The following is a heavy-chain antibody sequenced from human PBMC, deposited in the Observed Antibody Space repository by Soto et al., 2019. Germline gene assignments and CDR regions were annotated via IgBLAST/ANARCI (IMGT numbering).Heavy chain of an antibody. CDR2: SVGTANT. CDR3: AKDRQHDGIWTFDC. J-gene: IGHJ4*02. CDR1: GFTFNTYT. V-gene: IGHV3-23*01. Sequence: EVQLLESGGHLVQPGGSLRLSCAASGFTFNTYTMSWVRQAPGKGLEWVSSVGTANTYYADSVKGRFTISRDDSKNMPFLQMNSLRAEDAAVYYCAKDRQHDGIWTFDCWGQGTPVTVSS. D-gene: IGHD3-9*01.